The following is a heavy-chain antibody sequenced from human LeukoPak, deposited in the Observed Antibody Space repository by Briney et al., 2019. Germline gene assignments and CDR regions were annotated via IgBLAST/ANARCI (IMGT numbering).Heavy chain of an antibody. CDR2: IVAGSGNT. V-gene: IGHV1-58*01. Sequence: ASVKVSCKASVFTFTSSAVQWVRQARGQRLEWIGWIVAGSGNTNYAQKFQERATITRDMSTSTAYMELSSLRSEDTAVYYCAADRMTTVTYWYFDLWGRGTLVTVSS. D-gene: IGHD4-17*01. CDR1: VFTFTSSA. J-gene: IGHJ2*01. CDR3: AADRMTTVTYWYFDL.